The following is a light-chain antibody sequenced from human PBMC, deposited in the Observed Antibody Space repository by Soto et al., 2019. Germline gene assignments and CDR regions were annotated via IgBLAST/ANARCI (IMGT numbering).Light chain of an antibody. CDR1: QSVSSY. J-gene: IGKJ5*01. Sequence: EIVLTQSPATLSLSPGERATLSCKASQSVSSYLGWYQQKPGQAPRLLISDASDRATAIPARFSGSGSGTDFTLTISSLEPEDFAVYHCQHRGTFGQGTRLEIK. CDR3: QHRGT. CDR2: DAS. V-gene: IGKV3-11*01.